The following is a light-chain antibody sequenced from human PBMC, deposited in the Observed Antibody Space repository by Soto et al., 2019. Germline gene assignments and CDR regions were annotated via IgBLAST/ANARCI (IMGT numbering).Light chain of an antibody. CDR2: AVS. V-gene: IGLV2-14*01. Sequence: QSALTQPASVSGSPGQSITISCTGTSSDVGGYNYVTWYQQHPGTAPKLMIYAVSNRPSGVSNRFSGSKSGNTASLTISGLQAEDGADYYCRSFTSGSTLYVFGTGTKLTVL. J-gene: IGLJ1*01. CDR3: RSFTSGSTLYV. CDR1: SSDVGGYNY.